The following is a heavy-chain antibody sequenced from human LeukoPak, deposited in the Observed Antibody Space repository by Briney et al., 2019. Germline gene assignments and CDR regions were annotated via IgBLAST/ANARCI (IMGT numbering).Heavy chain of an antibody. Sequence: SETLSLTCAVYGGSFSGYYWSWIRQPPGKGLEWIGEINHSGSTNYNPSLKSRVTISVDTSKNQFSLKLSSVTAADTAVYYCARVKRYFDWTPADYWGQGTLVTVSS. CDR3: ARVKRYFDWTPADY. CDR2: INHSGST. D-gene: IGHD3-9*01. CDR1: GGSFSGYY. J-gene: IGHJ4*02. V-gene: IGHV4-34*01.